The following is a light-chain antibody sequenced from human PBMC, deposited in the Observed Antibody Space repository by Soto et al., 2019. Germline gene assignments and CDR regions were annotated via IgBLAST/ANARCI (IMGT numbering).Light chain of an antibody. CDR3: HQYHNFPRT. CDR2: KAS. CDR1: QSINGW. Sequence: DIQLTQSPSTLSASVGARVPITCRASQSINGWLAWYQQKPGQAPNLLIYKASTLESGVPSRFSGSGSGTEFTLTVSSLQPDDFATYYCHQYHNFPRTFGQGTKVDIK. J-gene: IGKJ1*01. V-gene: IGKV1-5*03.